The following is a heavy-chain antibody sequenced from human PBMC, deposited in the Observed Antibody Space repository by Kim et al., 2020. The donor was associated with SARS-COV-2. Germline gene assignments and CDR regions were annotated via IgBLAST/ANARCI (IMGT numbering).Heavy chain of an antibody. Sequence: GGSLRLSCAASGFTFSSYSMNWVRQAPGKGLEWVSSISSSSSYIYYADSVKGRFTISRDNAKNSLYLKMNSLRAEDTAVYYCARVNASSSWYYRLYYYYGMDVWGQGTTVTVSS. D-gene: IGHD6-13*01. CDR1: GFTFSSYS. CDR3: ARVNASSSWYYRLYYYYGMDV. J-gene: IGHJ6*02. V-gene: IGHV3-21*01. CDR2: ISSSSSYI.